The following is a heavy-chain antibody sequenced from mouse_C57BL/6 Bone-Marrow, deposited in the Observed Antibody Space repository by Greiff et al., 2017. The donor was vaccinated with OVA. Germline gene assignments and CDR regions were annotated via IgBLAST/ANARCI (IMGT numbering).Heavy chain of an antibody. D-gene: IGHD4-1*01. CDR3: ARVGRGAMDY. V-gene: IGHV1-80*01. CDR1: GYAFSSYW. J-gene: IGHJ4*01. Sequence: QVQLKQSGAELVKPGASVKISCKASGYAFSSYWMNWVKQRPGKGLEWIGQIYPGDGDPNYNGKFTGKATLTADKSSSTAYMQLSSLTSEDSAVYFCARVGRGAMDYWGQGTAVTVSS. CDR2: IYPGDGDP.